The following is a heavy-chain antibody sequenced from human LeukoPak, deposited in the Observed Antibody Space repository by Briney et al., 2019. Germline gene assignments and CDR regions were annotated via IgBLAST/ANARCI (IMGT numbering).Heavy chain of an antibody. J-gene: IGHJ4*02. Sequence: GGSLRLSCAASGFTVSSNYMSWVRQAPGKGLEWVSVIYSGGSTYYADSVKGRFTISRDNSKNTLYLQMTSLRAEDTALYYCAREFHSYYYDSGGYYGYWSQGTLVTVSS. CDR3: AREFHSYYYDSGGYYGY. CDR1: GFTVSSNY. D-gene: IGHD3-22*01. V-gene: IGHV3-66*01. CDR2: IYSGGST.